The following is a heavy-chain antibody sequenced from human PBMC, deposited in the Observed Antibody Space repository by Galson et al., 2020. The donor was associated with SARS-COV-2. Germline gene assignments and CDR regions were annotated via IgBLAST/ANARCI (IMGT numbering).Heavy chain of an antibody. Sequence: GESLKISCAASGFTFSSYAMHWVRQAPGKGLEWVALISYDGNNKFYADSVKGRFTISRDNSKSTLYLQMNSLRTEDTAVYYCARRGGAAAGKDNWFDPWGQGTLVTVSS. CDR1: GFTFSSYA. J-gene: IGHJ5*02. CDR2: ISYDGNNK. CDR3: ARRGGAAAGKDNWFDP. V-gene: IGHV3-30*04. D-gene: IGHD6-13*01.